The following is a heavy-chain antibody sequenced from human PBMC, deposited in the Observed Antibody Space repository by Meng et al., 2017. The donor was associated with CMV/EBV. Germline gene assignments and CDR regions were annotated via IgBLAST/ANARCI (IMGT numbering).Heavy chain of an antibody. J-gene: IGHJ4*02. CDR2: ISGSGGST. D-gene: IGHD4-23*01. Sequence: GESLKISCAASGFTFSSYAMSWVRQAPGKGLEWVSAISGSGGSTYYADSVKGRFTISRDNSKNSLYLQMNSLRTEDTALYYCAKDISYGGNGPFDYWGQGTLVTVSS. V-gene: IGHV3-23*01. CDR1: GFTFSSYA. CDR3: AKDISYGGNGPFDY.